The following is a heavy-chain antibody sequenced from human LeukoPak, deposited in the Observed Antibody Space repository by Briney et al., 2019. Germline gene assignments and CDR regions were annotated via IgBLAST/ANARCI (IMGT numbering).Heavy chain of an antibody. D-gene: IGHD3-16*01. CDR1: GGTFSSYS. CDR3: ARDPSADWGNPFDY. V-gene: IGHV1-18*01. J-gene: IGHJ4*01. Sequence: ASVKVSGKASGGTFSSYSFSWVRQAPGQGLEWMGRIIAYNGDTNYAQKLQGRVTMTIDVSTRTAYMELRSLRSDDTAVYYCARDPSADWGNPFDYWGQGTLVTVSS. CDR2: IIAYNGDT.